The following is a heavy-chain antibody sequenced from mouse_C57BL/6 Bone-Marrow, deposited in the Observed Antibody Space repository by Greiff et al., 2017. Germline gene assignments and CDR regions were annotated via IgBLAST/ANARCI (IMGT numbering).Heavy chain of an antibody. Sequence: VQLQQSGAELVRPGASVKLSCKASGYTFTDYYINWVKQRPGQGLEWIARIYPGSGNTYYNEKFKGKATLTAEKSSSTAYMQLSSLTSEDSAVYFCARWRGYDYYFDYWGQGTTLTVSS. CDR1: GYTFTDYY. V-gene: IGHV1-76*01. CDR3: ARWRGYDYYFDY. CDR2: IYPGSGNT. D-gene: IGHD2-2*01. J-gene: IGHJ2*01.